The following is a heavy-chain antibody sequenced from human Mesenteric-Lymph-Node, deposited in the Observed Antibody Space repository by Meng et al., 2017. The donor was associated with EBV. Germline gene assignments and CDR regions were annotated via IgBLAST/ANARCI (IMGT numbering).Heavy chain of an antibody. CDR3: ARGHPYYDSSGSDF. J-gene: IGHJ4*02. Sequence: PGAQVHVPCQASAYTFSHNGINCVRQAPGQGFEWMGWISAANGNTNYAQKFQGRVTMTTDTSTSTANMELKSLNTDDTAIYYCARGHPYYDSSGSDFWGQGTLVTVSS. D-gene: IGHD3-22*01. CDR2: ISAANGNT. V-gene: IGHV1-18*01. CDR1: AYTFSHNG.